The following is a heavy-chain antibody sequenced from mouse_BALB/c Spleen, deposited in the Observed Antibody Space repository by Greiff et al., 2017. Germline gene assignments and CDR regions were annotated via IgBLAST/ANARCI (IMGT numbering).Heavy chain of an antibody. D-gene: IGHD4-1*01. V-gene: IGHV5-17*02. CDR2: ISSGSSTI. CDR3: ARVRFWDYAMDY. CDR1: GFTFSSFG. Sequence: EVQVVESGGGLVQPGGSRKLSCAASGFTFSSFGMHWVRQAPEKGLEWVAYISSGSSTIYYADTVKGRFTISRDNPKNTLFLQMTSLRSEDTAMYYCARVRFWDYAMDYWGQGTSVTVSS. J-gene: IGHJ4*01.